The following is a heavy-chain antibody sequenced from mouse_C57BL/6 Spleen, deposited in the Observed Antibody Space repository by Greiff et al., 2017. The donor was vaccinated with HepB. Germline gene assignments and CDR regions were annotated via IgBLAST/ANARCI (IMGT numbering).Heavy chain of an antibody. J-gene: IGHJ2*01. CDR3: ARGYYGTIGYYFDY. CDR2: IYPGSGST. Sequence: QVQLQQPGAELVKPGASVKMSCKASGYTFTSYWITWVKQRPGQGLEWIGDIYPGSGSTNYNEKFKSKATLTVDTPSSTAYMQLSSLTSEDSAVYYCARGYYGTIGYYFDYWGQGTTLTVSS. CDR1: GYTFTSYW. D-gene: IGHD1-1*01. V-gene: IGHV1-55*01.